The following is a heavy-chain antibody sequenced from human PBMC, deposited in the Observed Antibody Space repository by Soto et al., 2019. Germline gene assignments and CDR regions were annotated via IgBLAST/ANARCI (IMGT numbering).Heavy chain of an antibody. J-gene: IGHJ4*02. V-gene: IGHV1-18*01. D-gene: IGHD3-10*01. Sequence: QVQLVQSGAEVKKPGASVKVSCKASGYTFTSYGISWVRQAPGQGLEWMGWISAYNGNTNYVQKLQGRVTMTTDTSTSTAYMELRSLRSDDTAVYYCAAYEITMVRGVSFDYWGQGTLFTVSS. CDR3: AAYEITMVRGVSFDY. CDR1: GYTFTSYG. CDR2: ISAYNGNT.